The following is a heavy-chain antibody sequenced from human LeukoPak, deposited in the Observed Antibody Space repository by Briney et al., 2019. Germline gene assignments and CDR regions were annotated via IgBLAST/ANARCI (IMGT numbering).Heavy chain of an antibody. D-gene: IGHD6-6*01. CDR1: GFTFSSYW. CDR3: ARSRIAARGWFDP. J-gene: IGHJ5*02. V-gene: IGHV3-7*05. CDR2: IKQDGSEK. Sequence: PGGSLRLSCAASGFTFSSYWMSWVRQAPGKGLEWVANIKQDGSEKYYVDSVKGRFTISRDNAKNSLYLQMNSLRAEDTAVYYCARSRIAARGWFDPWGQGTLVTVSS.